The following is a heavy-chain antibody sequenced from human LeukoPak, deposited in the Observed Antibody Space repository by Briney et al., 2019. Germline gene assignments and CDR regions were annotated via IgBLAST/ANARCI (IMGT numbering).Heavy chain of an antibody. CDR2: IYYSGST. V-gene: IGHV4-39*07. CDR1: GGSISSSSYY. CDR3: ARSPNYYDSSGYYESREPPYYFDY. J-gene: IGHJ4*02. D-gene: IGHD3-22*01. Sequence: PSETLSLTCTVSGGSISSSSYYWGWIRQPPGKGLEWIGSIYYSGSTYYNPSLKSRVTISVDTSKNQFSLKLSSVTAADTAVYYCARSPNYYDSSGYYESREPPYYFDYWGQGTLVTVSS.